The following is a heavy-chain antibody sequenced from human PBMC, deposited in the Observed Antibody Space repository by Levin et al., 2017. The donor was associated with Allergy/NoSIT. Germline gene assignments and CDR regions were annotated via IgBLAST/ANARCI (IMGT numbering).Heavy chain of an antibody. V-gene: IGHV3-33*01. CDR2: IWYDGSNK. Sequence: GGSLRLSCAASGFTFSSYGMHWVRQAPGKGLEWVAVIWYDGSNKYYADSVKGRFTISRDNSKNTLYLQMNSLRAEDTAVYYCARERANYGDSDFDYWGQGTLVTVSS. D-gene: IGHD4-17*01. J-gene: IGHJ4*02. CDR3: ARERANYGDSDFDY. CDR1: GFTFSSYG.